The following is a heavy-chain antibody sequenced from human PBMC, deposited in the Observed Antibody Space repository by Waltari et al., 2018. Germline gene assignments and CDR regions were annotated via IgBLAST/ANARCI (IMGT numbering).Heavy chain of an antibody. J-gene: IGHJ4*02. Sequence: EVQLVESGGGLIKPGGSLRLSCAASGFTFSYAWMSWVRQAQGKGLEWVGRIKSKTDGGTTDDAAPVKGRFTISRDDSKNTLYLQMNSLKTEDTAVYYCTRETYYYDGSGYYNFDYWGQGTLVTVSS. CDR2: IKSKTDGGTT. CDR3: TRETYYYDGSGYYNFDY. D-gene: IGHD3-22*01. V-gene: IGHV3-15*01. CDR1: GFTFSYAW.